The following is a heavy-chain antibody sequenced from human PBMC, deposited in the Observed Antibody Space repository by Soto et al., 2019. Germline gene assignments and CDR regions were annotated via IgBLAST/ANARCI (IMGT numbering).Heavy chain of an antibody. D-gene: IGHD3-10*01. Sequence: ASVKVSCKAPGSTFSSYAIDWVRQAPGQGLEWMGGIIPVVGKANYAQKFQNRVTISADESTSTAYMEVSSLRSEDTAVYFCARASTYFYNQWGQGTLVTVS. CDR2: IIPVVGKA. CDR1: GSTFSSYA. CDR3: ARASTYFYNQ. V-gene: IGHV1-69*13. J-gene: IGHJ4*02.